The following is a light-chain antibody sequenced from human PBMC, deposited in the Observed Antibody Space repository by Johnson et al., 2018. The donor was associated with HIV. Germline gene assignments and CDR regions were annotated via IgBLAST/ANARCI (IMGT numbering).Light chain of an antibody. Sequence: QSVLTQPPSVSAAPGQKVTISCSGSSSNIGNNYVSWYQQLPGTAPKLLIYDNNKRPSGIPDRFSGSKSGTSATLGITGLQTGDEADYYFGTWDSSLSACYVFGTGTKVTVL. CDR1: SSNIGNNY. CDR3: GTWDSSLSACYV. J-gene: IGLJ1*01. CDR2: DNN. V-gene: IGLV1-51*01.